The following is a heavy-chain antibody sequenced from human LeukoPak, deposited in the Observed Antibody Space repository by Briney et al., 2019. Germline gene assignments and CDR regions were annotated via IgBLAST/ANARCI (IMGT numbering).Heavy chain of an antibody. D-gene: IGHD6-19*01. CDR1: GASISSGDYY. V-gene: IGHV4-30-4*01. CDR3: ASEDPISSGWYGGWFDP. CDR2: IYYSGST. Sequence: SETLSLTCTVSGASISSGDYYWSWIRQPPGKGLEWIGYIYYSGSTYYNPSLKSRVTISVDTSKNQFSLKLSSVTAADTAVYYCASEDPISSGWYGGWFDPWGQGTLVTVSS. J-gene: IGHJ5*02.